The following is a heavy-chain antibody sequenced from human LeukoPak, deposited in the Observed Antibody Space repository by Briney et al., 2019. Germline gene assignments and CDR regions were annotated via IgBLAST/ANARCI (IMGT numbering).Heavy chain of an antibody. CDR3: AKDPHNWGYYFDY. D-gene: IGHD7-27*01. V-gene: IGHV3-23*01. J-gene: IGHJ4*02. CDR1: GFTFSTYG. CDR2: ISGSGGRT. Sequence: GGSLRLSCAASGFTFSTYGMSWVRQTPGKGLDWVSGISGSGGRTTYADSVAGRFTVSRDNSKNTLCLQMNNVRAEDTALYYCAKDPHNWGYYFDYWGQGTLVTVSS.